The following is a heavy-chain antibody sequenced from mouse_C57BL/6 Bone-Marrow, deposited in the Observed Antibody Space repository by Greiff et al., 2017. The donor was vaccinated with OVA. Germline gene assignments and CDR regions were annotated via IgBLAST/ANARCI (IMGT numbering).Heavy chain of an antibody. CDR1: GYTFTSYW. D-gene: IGHD2-3*01. CDR3: TRVGLLWGDFDV. V-gene: IGHV1-5*01. CDR2: IYPGNSDT. J-gene: IGHJ1*03. Sequence: VQLQQSGTVLARPGASVKMSCKTSGYTFTSYWMHWVKQRPGQGLEWIGAIYPGNSDTSYNQKFKGKAKLTAVTSASTAYMELSSLTDEDSAVYYCTRVGLLWGDFDVWGTGTTVTVSS.